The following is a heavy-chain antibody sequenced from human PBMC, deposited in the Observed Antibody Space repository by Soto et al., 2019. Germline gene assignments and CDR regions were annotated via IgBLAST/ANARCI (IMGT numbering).Heavy chain of an antibody. CDR2: IYYSGST. V-gene: IGHV4-31*03. CDR1: GGSISSGGYY. Sequence: QVQLQESGPGLVKPSQTLSLTCTVSGGSISSGGYYWSWIRQHPGKGLELIGDIYYSGSTYYKPTLTSRVTISVDTSKNQFSLKLSSVTAADTAVYYCATYGSGTYKPTTFDYWGQGTLVTVSS. D-gene: IGHD3-10*01. CDR3: ATYGSGTYKPTTFDY. J-gene: IGHJ4*02.